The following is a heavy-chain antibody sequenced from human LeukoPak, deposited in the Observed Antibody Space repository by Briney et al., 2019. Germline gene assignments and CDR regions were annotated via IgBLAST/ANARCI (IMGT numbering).Heavy chain of an antibody. V-gene: IGHV1-69*04. CDR1: GGTFSTDA. CDR2: IIPILDIP. Sequence: SVKVSCKASGGTFSTDAINWVRQAPGQGLEWVGRIIPILDIPNYAQKFQGRVTISADKSTNTAYLELSSLRSEDTALYYCTRNYYGSGSYPFDYWGQGTLVTVSS. D-gene: IGHD3-10*01. J-gene: IGHJ4*02. CDR3: TRNYYGSGSYPFDY.